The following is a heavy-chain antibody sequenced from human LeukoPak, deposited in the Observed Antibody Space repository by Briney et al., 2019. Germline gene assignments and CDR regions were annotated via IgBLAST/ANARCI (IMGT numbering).Heavy chain of an antibody. D-gene: IGHD3-3*01. CDR1: GFTFSSYS. V-gene: IGHV3-21*01. CDR2: ISSSSSYI. CDR3: LVFGVVMYNWFDP. Sequence: GGSLRLSCAASGFTFSSYSMNWVRQAPGKGLEWVSSISSSSSYIYYADSVKGRFTISRDNAKNSLYLQMNSLRAEDTAVYYCLVFGVVMYNWFDPWGQGTLVTVSS. J-gene: IGHJ5*02.